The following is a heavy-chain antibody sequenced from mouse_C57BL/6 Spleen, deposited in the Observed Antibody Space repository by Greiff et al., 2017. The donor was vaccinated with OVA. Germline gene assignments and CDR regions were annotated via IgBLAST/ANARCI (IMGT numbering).Heavy chain of an antibody. CDR2: IRSKSNNYAT. J-gene: IGHJ2*01. CDR3: VSGYDDFDY. V-gene: IGHV10-1*01. D-gene: IGHD2-2*01. CDR1: GFSFNTYA. Sequence: DVQLVESGGGLVQPKGSLKLSCAASGFSFNTYAMNWVRQAPGKGLEWVARIRSKSNNYATYYADSVKDRFTISRDDSESMLYLQMNNLKTEDTAMYYCVSGYDDFDYWGQGTTLTVSS.